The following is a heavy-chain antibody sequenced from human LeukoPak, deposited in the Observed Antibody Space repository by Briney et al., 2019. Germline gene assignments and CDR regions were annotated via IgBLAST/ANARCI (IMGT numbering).Heavy chain of an antibody. Sequence: ASVKVSCKASGYTFTGYYMHWVRQAPGQGLEWMGWISAYNGNTNYAQKLQGRVTMTTDTSTSTAYMELRSLRSDDTAVYYCARGGDGYKPLEDDYWGQGTLVTVSS. CDR1: GYTFTGYY. V-gene: IGHV1-18*04. J-gene: IGHJ4*02. CDR3: ARGGDGYKPLEDDY. D-gene: IGHD5-24*01. CDR2: ISAYNGNT.